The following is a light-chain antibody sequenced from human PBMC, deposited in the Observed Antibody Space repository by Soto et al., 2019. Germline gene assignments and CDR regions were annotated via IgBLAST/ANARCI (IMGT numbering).Light chain of an antibody. J-gene: IGKJ1*01. Sequence: DFQMTQSPSSLSASVGDRVTITCRASQSISSYLNWYQQKPGKAPKLLIYAASSLQSGVPSRFSGSGSGTDFTLTISSLQPEDFATYYCQQSYSTPRTFGQGTKVAIK. CDR2: AAS. CDR1: QSISSY. CDR3: QQSYSTPRT. V-gene: IGKV1-39*01.